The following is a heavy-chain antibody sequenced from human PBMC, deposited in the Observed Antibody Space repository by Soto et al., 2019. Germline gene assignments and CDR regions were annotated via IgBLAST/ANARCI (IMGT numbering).Heavy chain of an antibody. Sequence: SVKVSCKASGGTFSSYAISWVRQAPGQGLEWMGGIIPIFGTANYAQKFQGRVTITADESTSTAYMELSSLRSEDTAVYYCARNPVVLDRGYYYYGMDVCGQGTTVTVYS. CDR2: IIPIFGTA. J-gene: IGHJ6*02. CDR1: GGTFSSYA. CDR3: ARNPVVLDRGYYYYGMDV. V-gene: IGHV1-69*13. D-gene: IGHD2-15*01.